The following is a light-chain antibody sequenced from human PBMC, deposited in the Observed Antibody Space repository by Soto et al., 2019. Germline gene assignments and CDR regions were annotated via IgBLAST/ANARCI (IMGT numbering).Light chain of an antibody. V-gene: IGKV3-20*01. CDR3: QQYGSSPLT. CDR2: GAS. CDR1: HIVSSTY. J-gene: IGKJ4*01. Sequence: EIVLTQSPGTLSLSPGERATLSCRASHIVSSTYLAWYQQKPGQAPRLLIYGASSRATGIPDRFSGRGSGTDFTLTISRLEPEDFAVYYCQQYGSSPLTFGGGTRVEIK.